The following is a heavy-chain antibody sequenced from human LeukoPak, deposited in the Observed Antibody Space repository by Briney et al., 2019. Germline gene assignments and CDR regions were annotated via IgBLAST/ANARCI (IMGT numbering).Heavy chain of an antibody. J-gene: IGHJ5*02. CDR2: IYTTGNT. D-gene: IGHD3-22*01. CDR3: ARGKYYYDSNSSYRYFDP. V-gene: IGHV4-59*10. Sequence: ASETLSLTCAVYGGSFSGYYWSWIRQPPGKGLEWIGRIYTTGNTNYNPSLKSRVTMSIDTSKKQFSLKLSSVTAADTAVYYCARGKYYYDSNSSYRYFDPWGQGTLVTVSS. CDR1: GGSFSGYY.